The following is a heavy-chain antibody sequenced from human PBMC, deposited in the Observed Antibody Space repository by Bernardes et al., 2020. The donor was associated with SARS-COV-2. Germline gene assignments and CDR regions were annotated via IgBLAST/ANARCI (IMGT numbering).Heavy chain of an antibody. Sequence: GASLKISCKGSGYSFTSYWIAWVRQMPGKGLEWMGIIDPGDSDTSYSPSFQGLVTISADNSISTAYLQWSSLKASDTAMYYCARHYNSDYIWGSYRSDYYYAMDVWGQGTTVTVSS. V-gene: IGHV5-51*01. D-gene: IGHD3-16*02. J-gene: IGHJ6*02. CDR1: GYSFTSYW. CDR2: IDPGDSDT. CDR3: ARHYNSDYIWGSYRSDYYYAMDV.